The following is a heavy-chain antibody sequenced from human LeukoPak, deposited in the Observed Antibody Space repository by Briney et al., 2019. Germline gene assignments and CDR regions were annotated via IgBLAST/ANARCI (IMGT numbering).Heavy chain of an antibody. D-gene: IGHD3-16*01. Sequence: SETLSLTCTVSGGSISSSSYYWGWIRQPPGKGLEWIGSIYYSGSTNYNPSLKSRVTISVDTSKNQFSLKLSSVTAADTAVYYCARDSQGGAFDIWGQGTMVTASS. V-gene: IGHV4-39*07. J-gene: IGHJ3*02. CDR3: ARDSQGGAFDI. CDR2: IYYSGST. CDR1: GGSISSSSYY.